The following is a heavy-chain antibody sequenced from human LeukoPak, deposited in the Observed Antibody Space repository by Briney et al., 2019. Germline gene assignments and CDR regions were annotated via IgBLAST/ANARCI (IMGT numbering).Heavy chain of an antibody. CDR3: ARDDPGGIIDY. Sequence: PSETLSLTCTVSGGSISSYYWSWIRQPPGKGLEWIGYIYYSGSTNYNPSLKSRVTISVDTSKNQFSLKLSSVTAADTAVYYCARDDPGGIIDYWGQGTLVTVSS. CDR1: GGSISSYY. D-gene: IGHD4-23*01. V-gene: IGHV4-59*01. CDR2: IYYSGST. J-gene: IGHJ4*02.